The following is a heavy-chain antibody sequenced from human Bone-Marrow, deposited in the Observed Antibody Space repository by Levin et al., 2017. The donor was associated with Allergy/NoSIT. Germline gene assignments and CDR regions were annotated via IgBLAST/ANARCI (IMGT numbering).Heavy chain of an antibody. CDR2: IKSKTDGGTT. J-gene: IGHJ4*02. D-gene: IGHD2-2*01. Sequence: PGGSLRLSCAASGFTFSNAWMSWVRQAPGKGLEWVGRIKSKTDGGTTDYAAPVKGRFTISRDDSKNTLYLQMNSLKTEDTAVYYCTTEVCEERSTSCYVFDYWGQGTLVTVSS. CDR3: TTEVCEERSTSCYVFDY. V-gene: IGHV3-15*01. CDR1: GFTFSNAW.